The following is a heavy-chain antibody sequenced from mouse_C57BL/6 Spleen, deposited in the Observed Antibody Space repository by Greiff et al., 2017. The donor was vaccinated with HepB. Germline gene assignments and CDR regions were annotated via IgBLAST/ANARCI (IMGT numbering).Heavy chain of an antibody. CDR2: INPNNGGT. D-gene: IGHD1-1*01. V-gene: IGHV1-26*01. Sequence: EVQLQQSGPELVKPGASVKISCKASGYTFTDYYMNWVKQSHGKSLEWIGDINPNNGGTSYNQKFKGKATLTVDKSYSTAYMELRSLTSEDSAVYYCARSGTVVATPYFDYWGQGTTLTVSS. J-gene: IGHJ2*01. CDR3: ARSGTVVATPYFDY. CDR1: GYTFTDYY.